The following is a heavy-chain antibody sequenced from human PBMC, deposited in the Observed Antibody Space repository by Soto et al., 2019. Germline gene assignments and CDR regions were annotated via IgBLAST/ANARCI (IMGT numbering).Heavy chain of an antibody. CDR2: ISYDGSNK. V-gene: IGHV3-30*03. CDR3: AGNSYYYSGMDV. Sequence: QVQLVESGGGVVQPGRSLRLSCAASGFTFSSYGMHWVRQAPGKGLEWVAVISYDGSNKYYADSVKGRFTISRDKSKNTLYLQMNSLRAEDTAVYYCAGNSYYYSGMDVWGQGTTVTVSS. CDR1: GFTFSSYG. J-gene: IGHJ6*02. D-gene: IGHD4-4*01.